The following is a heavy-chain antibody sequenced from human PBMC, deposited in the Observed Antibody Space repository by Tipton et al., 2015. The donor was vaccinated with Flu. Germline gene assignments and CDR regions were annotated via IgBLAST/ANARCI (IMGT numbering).Heavy chain of an antibody. D-gene: IGHD7-27*01. Sequence: SLRLSCAASGFTFDDYAMHWVRRAPGRGLEWVSGISWNSGSIAYADSVKGRFTISRDNAKNSLYLQMNSLRAEDTALYYCARDLNWALDYWGQGSLVTVSS. CDR3: ARDLNWALDY. V-gene: IGHV3-9*01. CDR1: GFTFDDYA. J-gene: IGHJ4*02. CDR2: ISWNSGSI.